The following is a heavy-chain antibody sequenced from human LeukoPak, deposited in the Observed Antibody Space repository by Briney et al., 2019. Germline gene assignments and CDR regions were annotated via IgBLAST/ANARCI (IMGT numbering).Heavy chain of an antibody. J-gene: IGHJ4*02. CDR3: ATNSRGYSLY. Sequence: GASVTVSCKVYGYTLTELAIHWVRQAPGKGLEWMGGFDPEDGETVYAQNFQGRVTMAEDTSTDTAYMELSSLRPEDTAVYFCATNSRGYSLYWGQGTLVAVSS. CDR1: GYTLTELA. V-gene: IGHV1-24*01. CDR2: FDPEDGET. D-gene: IGHD3-10*01.